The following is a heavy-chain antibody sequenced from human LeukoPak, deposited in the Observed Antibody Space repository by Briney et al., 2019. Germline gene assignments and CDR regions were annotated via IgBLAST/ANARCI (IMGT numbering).Heavy chain of an antibody. CDR2: IKQDGSEK. Sequence: PGGSLRLSCAASGFTFSSYWMSWVRQAPGKGLEWVANIKQDGSEKYYVDSVKGRFTISRDNAKNSLYLQMNSLRAEDTAVYYCARGGGRDGYHYYFDYWGQGTLVTVSS. D-gene: IGHD5-24*01. CDR1: GFTFSSYW. V-gene: IGHV3-7*03. J-gene: IGHJ4*02. CDR3: ARGGGRDGYHYYFDY.